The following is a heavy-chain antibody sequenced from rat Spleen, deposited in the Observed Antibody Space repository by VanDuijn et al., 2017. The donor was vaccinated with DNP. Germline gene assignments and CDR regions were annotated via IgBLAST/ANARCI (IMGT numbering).Heavy chain of an antibody. CDR2: ITGSGGNT. D-gene: IGHD4-1*01. V-gene: IGHV5-31*01. J-gene: IGHJ3*01. CDR1: GFTFNDYW. CDR3: ARWETGAAFAY. Sequence: EVQLVESGGDLVQPGRSLKLSCVAFGFTFNDYWMAWIRQVPGKGLEWLGAITGSGGNTYYPDSVKGRFTVSRDNAKSTLYLQMNSLRSEDMATYYCARWETGAAFAYWGQGTLVTVSS.